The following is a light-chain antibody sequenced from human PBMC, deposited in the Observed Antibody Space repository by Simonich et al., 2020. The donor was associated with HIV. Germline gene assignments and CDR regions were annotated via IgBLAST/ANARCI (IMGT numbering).Light chain of an antibody. J-gene: IGKJ1*01. CDR3: LQDYNYPRT. CDR1: QGIRND. V-gene: IGKV1-6*01. Sequence: AIQMTQSPSSLSASVGDRVNITCRASQGIRNDLGWDQQKPGKAPKLLIYAASTLQSGGPSRFRRSGSGTDFTLTISSLQPEDLATYYCLQDYNYPRTFGQGTKVEIK. CDR2: AAS.